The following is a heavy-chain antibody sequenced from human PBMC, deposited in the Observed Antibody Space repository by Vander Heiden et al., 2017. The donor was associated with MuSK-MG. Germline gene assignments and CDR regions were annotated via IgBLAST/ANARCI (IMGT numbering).Heavy chain of an antibody. Sequence: EVQLVESGGGLVKPGGSLRLSCAASGFTFSSYSMHWVRQAPGKGLEWVSSISISSSYIYYADSVKGRFTISRDNAKNSLYLQMNSLRAEDTAVYYCARDRSGRYRSVSYGMDVWGQGTTGNVAS. D-gene: IGHD1-26*01. CDR2: ISISSSYI. CDR1: GFTFSSYS. J-gene: IGHJ6*02. CDR3: ARDRSGRYRSVSYGMDV. V-gene: IGHV3-21*01.